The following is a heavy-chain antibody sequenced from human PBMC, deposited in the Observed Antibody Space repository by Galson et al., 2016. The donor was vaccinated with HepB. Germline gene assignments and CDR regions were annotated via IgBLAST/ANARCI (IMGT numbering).Heavy chain of an antibody. CDR1: GFIVSSYG. CDR3: TRHLLYGGTSFDY. D-gene: IGHD4-23*01. V-gene: IGHV3-23*01. Sequence: SLRLSCAASGFIVSSYGMSWVRQAPGKALEWVSGISASGSSTQYSHSVKGRFTISRDDSKNTAYLQMNSLKTEDKAVYFCTRHLLYGGTSFDYWGQGTLVTVSS. CDR2: ISASGSST. J-gene: IGHJ4*02.